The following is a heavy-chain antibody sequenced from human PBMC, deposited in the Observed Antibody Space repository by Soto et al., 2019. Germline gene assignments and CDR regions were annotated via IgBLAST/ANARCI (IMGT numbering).Heavy chain of an antibody. J-gene: IGHJ6*04. D-gene: IGHD2-21*01. V-gene: IGHV3-7*04. CDR1: GFTFSSYW. CDR2: IKEDGSEA. Sequence: EEKLVESGGGLVQPGGSLRLSCAASGFTFSSYWMDWVRQAPGKGLVWVANIKEDGSEAKYVDSVKGRVTISRDNAQKSLSVQMMILRLEDTAVYDCARASMTLPKVWGKGTTVTVSS. CDR3: ARASMTLPKV.